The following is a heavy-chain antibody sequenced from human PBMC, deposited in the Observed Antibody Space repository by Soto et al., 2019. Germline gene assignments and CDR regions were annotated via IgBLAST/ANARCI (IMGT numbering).Heavy chain of an antibody. CDR1: GFTFSSYE. Sequence: HPGGSLRLSCAASGFTFSSYEMNWVRQAPGKGLEWVSYISSSGSTIYYADSVKGRFTISRDNAKNSLYLQMNSLRAEDTAVYYCARDLGVVVIRMEFDIWGQGTMVTVSS. V-gene: IGHV3-48*03. D-gene: IGHD3-22*01. CDR3: ARDLGVVVIRMEFDI. J-gene: IGHJ3*02. CDR2: ISSSGSTI.